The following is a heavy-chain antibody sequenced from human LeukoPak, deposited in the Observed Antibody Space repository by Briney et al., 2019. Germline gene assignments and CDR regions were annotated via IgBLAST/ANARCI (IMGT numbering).Heavy chain of an antibody. V-gene: IGHV4-39*07. CDR1: GGSISSSSYY. J-gene: IGHJ2*01. CDR2: IYYSGST. Sequence: SETLSLTCTVSGGSISSSSYYWGWIRQPPGKGLEWIGSIYYSGSTNYNPSLKSRVTISVDTSKNQFSLKLSSVTAADTAVYYCARSTYGSGAYWYFDLWGRGTLVTVSS. CDR3: ARSTYGSGAYWYFDL. D-gene: IGHD3-10*01.